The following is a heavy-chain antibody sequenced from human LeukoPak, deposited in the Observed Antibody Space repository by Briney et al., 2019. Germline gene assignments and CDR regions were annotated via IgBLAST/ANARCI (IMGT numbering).Heavy chain of an antibody. CDR1: GFTFSGSA. CDR3: TRHRGLVTNPNDAFDI. Sequence: PGGSLRLSCAASGFTFSGSAMHRVRQASGKGLEWVGRIRSKANSYATAYAASVKGRFTISRDDSKNTAYLQMNSLKTEDTAVYYCTRHRGLVTNPNDAFDIWGQGTMVTVSS. CDR2: IRSKANSYAT. V-gene: IGHV3-73*01. D-gene: IGHD3/OR15-3a*01. J-gene: IGHJ3*02.